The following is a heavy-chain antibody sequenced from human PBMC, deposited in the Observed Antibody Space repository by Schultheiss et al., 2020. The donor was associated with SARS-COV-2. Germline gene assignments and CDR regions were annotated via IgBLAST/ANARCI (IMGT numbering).Heavy chain of an antibody. J-gene: IGHJ4*02. V-gene: IGHV1-18*04. CDR1: GYTFTSYG. Sequence: ASVKVSCKASGYTFTSYGISWVRQAPGQGLEWMGWIYTYNGNTNYAQKFQGRVTITADESTSTAYMELSSLRSDDTAVYYCARGGGLERRNYFDYWGQGTLVTVSS. CDR2: IYTYNGNT. CDR3: ARGGGLERRNYFDY. D-gene: IGHD1-1*01.